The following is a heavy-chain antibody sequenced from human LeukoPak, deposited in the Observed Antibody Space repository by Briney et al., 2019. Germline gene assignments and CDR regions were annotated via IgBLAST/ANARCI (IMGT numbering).Heavy chain of an antibody. Sequence: GGALRLSCVASGFSFSSYAMSGVRQAPGKGLEWVSSISGSGGSTHYADSVKGRFTISRDNSKNTVYLHMNSLRAEDTAVYYCAKMDCSGGSCDGIDYWGQGTLVTVSS. CDR1: GFSFSSYA. D-gene: IGHD2-15*01. V-gene: IGHV3-23*01. J-gene: IGHJ4*02. CDR3: AKMDCSGGSCDGIDY. CDR2: ISGSGGST.